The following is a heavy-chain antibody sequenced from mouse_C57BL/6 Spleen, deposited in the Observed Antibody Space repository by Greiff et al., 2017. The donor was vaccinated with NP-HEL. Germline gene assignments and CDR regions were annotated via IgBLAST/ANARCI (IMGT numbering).Heavy chain of an antibody. CDR2: IYPGDGDT. CDR3: AREARLLGYFDY. Sequence: QVQLQQSGPELVKPGASVKISCTASGYAFSSSWMNWVKQRPGKGLEWIGRIYPGDGDTNYNGKFKGKATLTADKSSSTAYMQLSSLTSEDSAVYFCAREARLLGYFDYWGQGTTLTVSS. V-gene: IGHV1-82*01. J-gene: IGHJ2*01. CDR1: GYAFSSSW. D-gene: IGHD2-3*01.